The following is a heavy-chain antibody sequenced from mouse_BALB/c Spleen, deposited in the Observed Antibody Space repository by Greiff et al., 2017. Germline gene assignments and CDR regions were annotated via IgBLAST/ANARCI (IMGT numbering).Heavy chain of an antibody. D-gene: IGHD2-14*01. CDR1: GYTFTDYA. CDR2: ISTYYGDA. J-gene: IGHJ2*01. Sequence: QVQLKESGAELVRPGVSVKISCKGSGYTFTDYAMHWVKQSHAKSLEWIGVISTYYGDASYNQKFKGKATMTVDKSSSTAYMELARLTSEDSAIYYCAREVHYYFDYWGQGTTLTVSS. CDR3: AREVHYYFDY. V-gene: IGHV1S137*01.